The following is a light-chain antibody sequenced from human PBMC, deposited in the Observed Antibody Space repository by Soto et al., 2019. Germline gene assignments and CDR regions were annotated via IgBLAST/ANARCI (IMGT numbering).Light chain of an antibody. J-gene: IGLJ1*01. V-gene: IGLV2-11*01. CDR1: SSDVGGYNY. CDR3: CSYAGSYTEV. Sequence: QPALTQPRSVSGSPGQSVTLSCTGTSSDVGGYNYVSWYQQHPGKAPKLMIYDVSKRPSGVPDRFSGSKSGNTASLTISGLQAEDEADYYCCSYAGSYTEVFGTGTKATVL. CDR2: DVS.